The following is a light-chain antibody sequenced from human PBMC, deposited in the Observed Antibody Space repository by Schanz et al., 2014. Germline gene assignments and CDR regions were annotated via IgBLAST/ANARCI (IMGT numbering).Light chain of an antibody. CDR3: QQRSNWQVT. V-gene: IGKV3D-20*02. CDR1: QSVSSSY. J-gene: IGKJ3*01. Sequence: EIVLTQSPGTLSLSPGERATLSCRASQSVSSSYLAWYQQKQGQAPRLLIYGASSRATGIPARFSGSGPGTDFTLTISSLEPEDFAVYYCQQRSNWQVTFGPGTKVDIK. CDR2: GAS.